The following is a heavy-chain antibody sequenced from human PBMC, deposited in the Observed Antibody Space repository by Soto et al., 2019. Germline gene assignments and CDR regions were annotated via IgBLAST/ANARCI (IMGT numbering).Heavy chain of an antibody. V-gene: IGHV3-30*18. CDR2: ISYGGSNQ. J-gene: IGHJ4*02. CDR3: AKDQASGQGSFDS. Sequence: GGSLRLSCAASGFTFNIYGMHWVRQAPDKGLEWVALISYGGSNQYYADSVKGRFTISRDNSKNTLFLQMNSLRADDTAVYYCAKDQASGQGSFDSWGQGTLVTVSS. CDR1: GFTFNIYG.